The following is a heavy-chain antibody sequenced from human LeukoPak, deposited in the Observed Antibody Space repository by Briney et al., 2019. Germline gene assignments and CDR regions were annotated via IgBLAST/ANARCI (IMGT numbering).Heavy chain of an antibody. CDR2: ISYDGSNK. Sequence: GRSLRLSCAASGFTFSSYAMHWVRQAPGKGLEWVAVISYDGSNKYYADSVKGRFTISRDNSKNTLYLQMNSLRAEDTAVYYCARDMGGTYGMDVWGKGTTVTVSS. CDR3: ARDMGGTYGMDV. CDR1: GFTFSSYA. D-gene: IGHD3-10*01. V-gene: IGHV3-30*04. J-gene: IGHJ6*04.